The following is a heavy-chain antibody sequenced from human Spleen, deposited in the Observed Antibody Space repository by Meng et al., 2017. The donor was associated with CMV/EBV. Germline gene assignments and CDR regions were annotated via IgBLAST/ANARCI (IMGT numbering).Heavy chain of an antibody. Sequence: ASVKVSCKASGYIITTYGLSWVRQAPGQGLEWMGWISSHSGDTNYAPKVQGRVTMTTDTSTNTAYMELRSLRSDDTAVYYCARDVGPHYGYGMDVWGQGTTVTVSS. CDR1: GYIITTYG. V-gene: IGHV1-18*01. CDR2: ISSHSGDT. D-gene: IGHD2-15*01. J-gene: IGHJ6*02. CDR3: ARDVGPHYGYGMDV.